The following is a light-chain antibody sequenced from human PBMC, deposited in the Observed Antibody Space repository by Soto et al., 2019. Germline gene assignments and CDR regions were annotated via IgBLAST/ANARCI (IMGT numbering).Light chain of an antibody. V-gene: IGKV3-20*01. CDR1: QSVSSSY. CDR2: GAS. CDR3: QQYGSAPRYT. Sequence: EIVLTQSPGTLSLSPGERATLSCRASQSVSSSYLAWYQQKPGQAPRLLIYGASSRATGIPDRCSGSGSGTDFTLTISRLEPEDFAVYFCQQYGSAPRYTFGQGTKLEI. J-gene: IGKJ2*01.